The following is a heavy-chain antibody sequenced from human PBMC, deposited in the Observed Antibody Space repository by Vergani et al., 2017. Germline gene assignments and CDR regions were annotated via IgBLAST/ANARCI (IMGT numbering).Heavy chain of an antibody. CDR1: GGTFSSFA. D-gene: IGHD4-17*01. J-gene: IGHJ4*02. Sequence: QVQLVQSGAEVKKPGSSVKVSCKASGGTFSSFAISWVRQAPGQGLEWMGRIIPIFGPANYAQNLQGRVTITADESTSTAYMELSSLRSEDTAVFYCARAAYGHLLATVSYFDYWGQGTLVTVSS. V-gene: IGHV1-69*13. CDR3: ARAAYGHLLATVSYFDY. CDR2: IIPIFGPA.